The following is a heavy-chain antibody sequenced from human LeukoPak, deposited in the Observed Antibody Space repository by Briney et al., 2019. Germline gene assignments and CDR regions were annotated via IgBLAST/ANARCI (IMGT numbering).Heavy chain of an antibody. Sequence: SETLSLTCTVSGGSISSYYWSWIRQPPGKGLEWIGYIYYSGSTNYNPSLKSRVTIPVDTSKNQFSLKLNSVTAADTAVYYCARAPRARSSRYHFDYWGQGTLVTVSS. V-gene: IGHV4-59*01. J-gene: IGHJ4*02. CDR2: IYYSGST. D-gene: IGHD6-13*01. CDR1: GGSISSYY. CDR3: ARAPRARSSRYHFDY.